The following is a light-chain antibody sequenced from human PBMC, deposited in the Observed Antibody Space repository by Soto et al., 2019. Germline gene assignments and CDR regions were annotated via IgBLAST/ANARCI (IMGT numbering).Light chain of an antibody. CDR1: QSVSSNF. J-gene: IGKJ4*01. V-gene: IGKV3-20*01. Sequence: EIVLTQSPGTLSLSPGERATLSCRASQSVSSNFLAWCQQKPGQAPRLLIYGASSRATGIPDRFSGSGSGTDFTLTISRLEPEDFAVYYCQQCGSSPNTFGGGTKVEIK. CDR3: QQCGSSPNT. CDR2: GAS.